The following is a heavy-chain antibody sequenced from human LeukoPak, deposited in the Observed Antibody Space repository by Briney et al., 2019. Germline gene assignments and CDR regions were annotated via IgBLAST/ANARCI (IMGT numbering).Heavy chain of an antibody. Sequence: GASVKVSCKASGYTFTSYAMNWVRQAPGQGLEWMGWINTNTGNPTYAQGFTGRFVFSLDTSVSTAYLQISSLKAEDTAVYYCARGSKDIVLMVYAMCDYWGQGTLVTVSS. V-gene: IGHV7-4-1*02. CDR3: ARGSKDIVLMVYAMCDY. D-gene: IGHD2-8*01. J-gene: IGHJ4*02. CDR1: GYTFTSYA. CDR2: INTNTGNP.